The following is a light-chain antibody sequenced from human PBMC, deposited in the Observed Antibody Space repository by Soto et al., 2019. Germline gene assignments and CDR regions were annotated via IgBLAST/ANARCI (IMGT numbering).Light chain of an antibody. J-gene: IGKJ2*01. CDR2: AAS. V-gene: IGKV1-12*01. CDR3: QQANSFPYT. CDR1: QGISSS. Sequence: DIQMTQSPSSVSASVGDRVTITCRASQGISSSLDWYQQKTGKAPQLLIYAASSLQSGVPSRFSGSGSGTDFTLTISSLQPEDFATYYCQQANSFPYTFGQGTMLEIK.